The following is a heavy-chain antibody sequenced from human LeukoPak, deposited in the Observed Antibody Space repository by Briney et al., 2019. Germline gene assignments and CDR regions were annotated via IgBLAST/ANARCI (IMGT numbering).Heavy chain of an antibody. Sequence: ASVKVSCKASGYTFTRYYMYWVRQAPGQGLEWMGTIDPSGGSTSYAQKFQGRVTMTRDTSTSTVYMELSSLRSEDTAVYYRARESGSAFDIWGQGTMVSVSS. CDR3: ARESGSAFDI. J-gene: IGHJ3*02. V-gene: IGHV1-46*01. CDR1: GYTFTRYY. CDR2: IDPSGGST. D-gene: IGHD3-10*01.